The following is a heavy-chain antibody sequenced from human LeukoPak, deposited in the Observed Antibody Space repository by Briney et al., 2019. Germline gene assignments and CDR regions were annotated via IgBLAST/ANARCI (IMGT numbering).Heavy chain of an antibody. CDR3: ARDLDFVVVVAATLDY. CDR1: GFTFSSYA. Sequence: GGSLRLSCAASGFTFSSYAVHWVRQAPGKGLEWVAVISYDGSNKYYADSVKGRFTISRDNSKNTLYLQMNSLRAEDTAVYYCARDLDFVVVVAATLDYWGQGTLVTVSS. J-gene: IGHJ4*02. V-gene: IGHV3-30*01. CDR2: ISYDGSNK. D-gene: IGHD2-15*01.